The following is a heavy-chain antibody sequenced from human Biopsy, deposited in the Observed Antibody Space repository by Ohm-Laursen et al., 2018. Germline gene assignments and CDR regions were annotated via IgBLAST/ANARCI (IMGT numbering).Heavy chain of an antibody. CDR2: INPTGGTT. Sequence: VKISCKASGYSFTKYYINWVRQAPGQGLEWMGIINPTGGTTSYAEKFQGRVTLTRDTSTGTVYLELNSLIYEDTALYYCARDETGSSVFGPYYYGMDVWGQGTTVTVSS. D-gene: IGHD3-9*01. CDR3: ARDETGSSVFGPYYYGMDV. J-gene: IGHJ6*02. CDR1: GYSFTKYY. V-gene: IGHV1-46*01.